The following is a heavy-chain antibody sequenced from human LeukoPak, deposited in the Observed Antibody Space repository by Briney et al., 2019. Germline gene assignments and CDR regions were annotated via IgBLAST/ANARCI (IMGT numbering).Heavy chain of an antibody. CDR2: INSNDGDT. J-gene: IGHJ4*02. D-gene: IGHD5-24*01. Sequence: ASVKVSCKASGYTFTGYYLHWVRQAPGQGLEWVGGINSNDGDTHYAQNFQGRVTMTRDTSISTAYMELSRLGSDDTAVYYCARDGDGYNLDWGQGTLVTVSS. V-gene: IGHV1-2*02. CDR3: ARDGDGYNLD. CDR1: GYTFTGYY.